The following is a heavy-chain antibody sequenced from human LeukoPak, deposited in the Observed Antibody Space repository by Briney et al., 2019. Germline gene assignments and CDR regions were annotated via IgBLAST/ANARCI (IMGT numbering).Heavy chain of an antibody. Sequence: SVKVSCKASGGTFNRHAFSWVRQAPGQGLEWMGGIIPILGTANYAQKFKGRVTITADEFTGTAYMELSSLRSEDTAVFYCASNTNYYENTGHYVLDSWGQGTLVTVSS. V-gene: IGHV1-69*13. CDR1: GGTFNRHA. CDR2: IIPILGTA. CDR3: ASNTNYYENTGHYVLDS. D-gene: IGHD3-22*01. J-gene: IGHJ5*01.